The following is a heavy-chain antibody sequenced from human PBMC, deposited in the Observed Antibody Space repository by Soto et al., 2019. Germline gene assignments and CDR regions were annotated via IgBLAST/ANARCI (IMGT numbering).Heavy chain of an antibody. Sequence: ASVKVSCKASGYTFTSYAMHWVRQAPGQRLEWMGWINAGNGNTKYSQKFQGRVTITRDTSASTAYMELSSLRSEDTAVYYCARTDTAMGGPNPRRAYYGMDVWGQGTTVTVSS. CDR3: ARTDTAMGGPNPRRAYYGMDV. V-gene: IGHV1-3*01. CDR2: INAGNGNT. D-gene: IGHD5-18*01. J-gene: IGHJ6*02. CDR1: GYTFTSYA.